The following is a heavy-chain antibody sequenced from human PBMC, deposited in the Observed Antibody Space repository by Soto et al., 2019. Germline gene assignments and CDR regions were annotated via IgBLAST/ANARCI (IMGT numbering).Heavy chain of an antibody. CDR1: GGSISSYY. Sequence: QVQLQESGPGLVKPSETLSLTCTNSGGSISSYYWTWIRQPPGKGLEWIGYVYYTGTTKYNPSLKSRVTISLDTSKNEFSLKMTSMTAADTAVYYCARDQQMGRLDPWGQGALVTVSS. CDR2: VYYTGTT. V-gene: IGHV4-59*01. CDR3: ARDQQMGRLDP. D-gene: IGHD3-10*01. J-gene: IGHJ5*02.